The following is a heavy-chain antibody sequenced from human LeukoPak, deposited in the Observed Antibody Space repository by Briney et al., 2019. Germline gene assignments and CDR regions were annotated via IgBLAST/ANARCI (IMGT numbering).Heavy chain of an antibody. CDR2: ISGSGGST. Sequence: GGSLRLSCAASGFTFSSYAMSWVRQAPGKGLEWVSAISGSGGSTYYADSVKGRFTISRDNSKNTLYLQMNSLRAEDTAVYYCAKGSRAVAATGYFDYWGQGALVTDCS. D-gene: IGHD6-19*01. V-gene: IGHV3-23*01. CDR1: GFTFSSYA. CDR3: AKGSRAVAATGYFDY. J-gene: IGHJ4*02.